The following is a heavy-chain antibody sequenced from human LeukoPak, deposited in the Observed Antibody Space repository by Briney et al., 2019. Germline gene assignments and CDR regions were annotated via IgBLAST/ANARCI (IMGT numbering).Heavy chain of an antibody. J-gene: IGHJ3*02. CDR3: AGTNWGSGYAFDI. CDR2: IYSGGST. D-gene: IGHD7-27*01. Sequence: QPGGSLRLSCAASGFTVSNNYMNWVRQAPGKGLEWVSVIYSGGSTYYADSVKGRFTISRDNSKNTLYLQMNSLRAEDTAVYYCAGTNWGSGYAFDIWGQGTMVTVSS. V-gene: IGHV3-66*01. CDR1: GFTVSNNY.